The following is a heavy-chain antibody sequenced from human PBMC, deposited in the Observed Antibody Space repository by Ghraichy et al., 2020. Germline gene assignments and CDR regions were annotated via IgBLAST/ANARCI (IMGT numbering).Heavy chain of an antibody. D-gene: IGHD4-17*01. Sequence: LSLTCAASGFTFSSYSMNWVRQAPGKGLEWVSSISSSSSYIYYADSVKGRFTISRDNAKNSLYLQMNSLRAEDTAVYYCARVRDYGDYWVLREDYWGQGTLVTVSS. J-gene: IGHJ4*02. CDR3: ARVRDYGDYWVLREDY. CDR2: ISSSSSYI. CDR1: GFTFSSYS. V-gene: IGHV3-21*01.